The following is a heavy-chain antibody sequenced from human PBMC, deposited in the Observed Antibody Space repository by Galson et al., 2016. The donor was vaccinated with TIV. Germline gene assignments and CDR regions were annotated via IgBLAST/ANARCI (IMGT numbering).Heavy chain of an antibody. CDR3: ATDLLYYYDSSGYS. Sequence: SVKVSCKVSGYTVTELSMHWVRQAPEERLEWMGGFDPEDGETIYAQKFQGRVSMTEDTFTDTAYMELSSLVSDDTAVYYCATDLLYYYDSSGYSWGQGTLVTVSS. D-gene: IGHD3-22*01. CDR2: FDPEDGET. V-gene: IGHV1-24*01. CDR1: GYTVTELS. J-gene: IGHJ4*02.